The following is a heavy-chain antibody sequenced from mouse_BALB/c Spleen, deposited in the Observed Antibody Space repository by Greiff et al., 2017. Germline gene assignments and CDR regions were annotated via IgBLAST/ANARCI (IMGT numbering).Heavy chain of an antibody. CDR2: INPSTGYT. CDR1: GYTFTSYW. J-gene: IGHJ4*01. V-gene: IGHV1-7*01. D-gene: IGHD2-14*01. CDR3: ARYYRDARYYAMDY. Sequence: QVQLQQSGAELAKPGASVKMSCKASGYTFTSYWMHWVKQRPGQGLEWIGYINPSTGYTEYNQKFKDKATLTADKSSSTAYMQLSSLTSEDSAVYYCARYYRDARYYAMDYWGQGTSVTVSS.